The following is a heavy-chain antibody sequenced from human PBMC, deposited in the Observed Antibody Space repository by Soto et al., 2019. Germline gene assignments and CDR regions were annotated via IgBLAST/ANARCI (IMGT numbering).Heavy chain of an antibody. Sequence: QVQLVESGGGVVQPGRSLRLSCAASGFTFSSYGMHWVRQAPGKGLAWVAVISYDGSNKYYADSVKGRFTIPRDNSKNTLYLQMNSLRAEDTAVYYCAKDSYDYYDSSGYPRDWGQGTLVTVSS. CDR3: AKDSYDYYDSSGYPRD. D-gene: IGHD3-22*01. CDR1: GFTFSSYG. V-gene: IGHV3-30*18. J-gene: IGHJ4*02. CDR2: ISYDGSNK.